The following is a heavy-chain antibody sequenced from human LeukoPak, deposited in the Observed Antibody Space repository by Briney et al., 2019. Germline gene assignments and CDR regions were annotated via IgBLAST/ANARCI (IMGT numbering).Heavy chain of an antibody. CDR3: ARDLGIVYYFDY. Sequence: GGSLRLSCAASGFTFSSYGMHWVRQAPGKGLEWVAVISYDGSYKKFADSVKGRFTISRDNSKNALYLQMNSLRVEDTAVYYCARDLGIVYYFDYWGQGTLVTVSS. CDR1: GFTFSSYG. CDR2: ISYDGSYK. V-gene: IGHV3-30*03. D-gene: IGHD5/OR15-5a*01. J-gene: IGHJ4*02.